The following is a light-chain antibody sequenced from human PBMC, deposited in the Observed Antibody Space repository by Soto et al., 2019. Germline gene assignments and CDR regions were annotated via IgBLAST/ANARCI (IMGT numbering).Light chain of an antibody. Sequence: EIVMTQSPATLYVSPGGRSTLSCRASQSVSSSYLAWYQQKPGQAPRFLIYGTSSRATGIPDRFSGSGSGTDFSLTISRLEPEDFAVYYCQQYGSSGTFGQGTKVDIK. CDR2: GTS. V-gene: IGKV3-20*01. CDR3: QQYGSSGT. J-gene: IGKJ1*01. CDR1: QSVSSSY.